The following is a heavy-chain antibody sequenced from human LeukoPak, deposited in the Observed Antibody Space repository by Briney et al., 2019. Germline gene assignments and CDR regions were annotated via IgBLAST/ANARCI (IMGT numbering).Heavy chain of an antibody. CDR1: GFTFSGSA. J-gene: IGHJ4*02. CDR3: AKDDASDY. Sequence: GGSLKLSCAASGFTFSGSAMHWVRQAPGKGLEWVSAISGSGGSTYYADSVKGRFTISRDNSKNTLYLQMNSLRAEDTAVYYCAKDDASDYWGQGTLVTVSS. D-gene: IGHD2-2*01. V-gene: IGHV3-23*01. CDR2: ISGSGGST.